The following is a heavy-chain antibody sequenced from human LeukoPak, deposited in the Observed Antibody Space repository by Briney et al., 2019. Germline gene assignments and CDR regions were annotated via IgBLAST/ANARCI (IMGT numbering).Heavy chain of an antibody. CDR2: ISSSSSTI. D-gene: IGHD3-22*01. CDR3: ARDELYYYDSSGYFSFDY. CDR1: GFTFSSYS. J-gene: IGHJ4*02. V-gene: IGHV3-48*01. Sequence: PRXSLRLSCAASGFTFSSYSMNWVRQAPGKGLEWVSYISSSSSTIYYADSVKGRFTISRDNDKNSMYMQMNSLRAEDTAVYYCARDELYYYDSSGYFSFDYRGQGTLVTVSS.